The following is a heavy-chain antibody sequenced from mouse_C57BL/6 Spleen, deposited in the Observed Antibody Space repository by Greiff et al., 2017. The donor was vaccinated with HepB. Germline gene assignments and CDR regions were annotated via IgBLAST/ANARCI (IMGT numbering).Heavy chain of an antibody. Sequence: EVMLVESGGDLVKPGGSLKLSCAASGFTFSSYGMSWVRQTPDKRLEWVATISSGGSYTYYPDSVKGRFTISRDNAKNTLYLQMSSLKSEDTAMYYCARQIYDGYYVGYFDVWGTGTTVTVSS. CDR1: GFTFSSYG. CDR3: ARQIYDGYYVGYFDV. V-gene: IGHV5-6*01. J-gene: IGHJ1*03. D-gene: IGHD2-3*01. CDR2: ISSGGSYT.